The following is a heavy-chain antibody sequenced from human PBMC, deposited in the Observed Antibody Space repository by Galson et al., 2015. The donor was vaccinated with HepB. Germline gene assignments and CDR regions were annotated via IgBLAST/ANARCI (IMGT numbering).Heavy chain of an antibody. CDR1: GFTFSSYA. D-gene: IGHD3-22*01. CDR2: ISGSGGST. CDR3: AKHLEYYYDRSGYYPNDAFDI. V-gene: IGHV3-23*01. Sequence: SLRLSCAASGFTFSSYAMSWVRQAPGKGLEWVSAISGSGGSTYYADSVKGRFTISRDNSKNTLYLQMNNLRAEDTAVYYCAKHLEYYYDRSGYYPNDAFDIWGQGTMVTVSS. J-gene: IGHJ3*02.